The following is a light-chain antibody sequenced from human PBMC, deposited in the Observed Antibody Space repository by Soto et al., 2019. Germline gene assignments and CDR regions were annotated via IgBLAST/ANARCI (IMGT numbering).Light chain of an antibody. Sequence: QSALTQPASVSGSPGQSITISCTGTSSDVGAYTSVSWYQQHPGKAPKLMIYEVSNRPSGVSNRFSGSKSANTASLTISGLQADDEAHYYCSSYRSGGTFVFGSGTKRTVL. V-gene: IGLV2-14*01. J-gene: IGLJ1*01. CDR1: SSDVGAYTS. CDR2: EVS. CDR3: SSYRSGGTFV.